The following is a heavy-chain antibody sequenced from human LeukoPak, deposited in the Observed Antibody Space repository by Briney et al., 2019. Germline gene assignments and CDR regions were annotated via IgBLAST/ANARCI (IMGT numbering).Heavy chain of an antibody. J-gene: IGHJ4*02. CDR2: INYGGTT. CDR3: GRLFDS. V-gene: IGHV4-39*01. CDR1: GGALISDNFY. Sequence: PSETLSLTCTASGGALISDNFYWGWVRQPPGKGLEWVVSINYGGTTYYNTSLRSGVSISVDTSRTQFFLTLNSVTAADTAVYYCGRLFDSWGQGILVTVSS.